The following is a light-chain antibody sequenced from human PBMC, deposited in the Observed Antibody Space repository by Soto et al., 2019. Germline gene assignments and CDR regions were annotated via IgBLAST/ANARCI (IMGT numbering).Light chain of an antibody. J-gene: IGLJ1*01. CDR1: RNVVGGYEF. CDR2: DVS. Sequence: QSVPTQPASLSGSPGQSITLSCTGKRNVVGGYEFVSWYQQHPDNAPKLIIYDVSDRPSGESSRFSGSKSANTASLTISGLQAEDEADYYCSSYTSSGTYVFGTGTKVTVL. V-gene: IGLV2-14*01. CDR3: SSYTSSGTYV.